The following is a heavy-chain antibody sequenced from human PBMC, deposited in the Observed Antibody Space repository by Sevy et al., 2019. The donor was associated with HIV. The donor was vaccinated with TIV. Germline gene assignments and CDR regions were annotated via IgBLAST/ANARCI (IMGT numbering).Heavy chain of an antibody. CDR3: ARERVAIDRGSVQDWFDP. Sequence: GGSLRLSCAGSGFTFSNYWMSWVRQAPGKGLEWVANIKHDGREQYYLDSVKGRFTISRDNAKNALYLQMRSLRAEDTAVYYCARERVAIDRGSVQDWFDPWGQGTLVTVSS. CDR1: GFTFSNYW. J-gene: IGHJ5*02. V-gene: IGHV3-7*01. D-gene: IGHD2-21*01. CDR2: IKHDGREQ.